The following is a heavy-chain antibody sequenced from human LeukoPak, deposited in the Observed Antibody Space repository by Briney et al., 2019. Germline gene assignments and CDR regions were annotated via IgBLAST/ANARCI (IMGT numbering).Heavy chain of an antibody. Sequence: GGSLRLSCAASGFTVSSNYMSWVRQAPGKGLEWVSVIYSGGSTCYADSVKGRFTISRDNSKNTLYLQMNSLRAEDTAVYYCARDIRGTSGNYFDYWGQGTLVTVSS. V-gene: IGHV3-66*01. CDR3: ARDIRGTSGNYFDY. CDR2: IYSGGST. J-gene: IGHJ4*02. D-gene: IGHD3-10*01. CDR1: GFTVSSNY.